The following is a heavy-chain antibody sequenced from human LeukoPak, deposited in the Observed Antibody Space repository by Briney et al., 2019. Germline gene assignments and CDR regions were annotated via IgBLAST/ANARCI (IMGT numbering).Heavy chain of an antibody. CDR2: IYYSGST. V-gene: IGHV4-31*03. D-gene: IGHD6-19*01. Sequence: PSETLSLTCTVSGGSISSGGYYWSWIRQHPGKGLEWIGYIYYSGSTYYNPSLKSRVTISVDTSKNQFSLKLSSVTAADTAVYYCARVVGQWLDRGYFDYWGQGTLVTVSS. CDR3: ARVVGQWLDRGYFDY. CDR1: GGSISSGGYY. J-gene: IGHJ4*02.